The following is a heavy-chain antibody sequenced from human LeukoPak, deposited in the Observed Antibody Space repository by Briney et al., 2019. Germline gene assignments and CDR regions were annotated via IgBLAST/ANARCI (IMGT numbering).Heavy chain of an antibody. Sequence: GASVKVSCKASGGTFSSYAISWVRQAPGQGLEWMEWISAYNGNTNYAQKLQGRVTMTTDTSTSTAYMELRSLRSDDTAVYYCARDSPIEGTNDYGVPDYWGQGTLVTVSS. V-gene: IGHV1-18*01. CDR2: ISAYNGNT. CDR1: GGTFSSYA. J-gene: IGHJ4*02. D-gene: IGHD4-17*01. CDR3: ARDSPIEGTNDYGVPDY.